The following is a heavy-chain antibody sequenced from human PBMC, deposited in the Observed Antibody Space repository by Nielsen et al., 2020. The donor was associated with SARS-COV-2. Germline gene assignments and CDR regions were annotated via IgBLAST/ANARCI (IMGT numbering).Heavy chain of an antibody. V-gene: IGHV1-58*02. Sequence: SVKVSCKASGFIFTTSAIQWVRQARGQRLEWIGRIVVGSGNTNCAQKFQERVTITRDMSTSTAYMELSSLRSEDTALYYCAAVINSSGGYWGQGTLVTVSS. J-gene: IGHJ4*02. D-gene: IGHD6-19*01. CDR3: AAVINSSGGY. CDR1: GFIFTTSA. CDR2: IVVGSGNT.